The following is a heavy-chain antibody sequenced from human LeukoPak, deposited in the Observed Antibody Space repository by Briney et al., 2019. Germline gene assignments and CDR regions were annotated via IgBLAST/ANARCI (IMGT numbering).Heavy chain of an antibody. Sequence: GGSLRLSCAASGFTVSSNYMSWVRQAPGKGLEWVSVIGSDSGAIQYAESVKGRFTISRDNSKNTVYLQMSGLRADDTAVYYCAKYRTTSAPPRNFDYWGQGTLVTVSS. CDR3: AKYRTTSAPPRNFDY. J-gene: IGHJ4*02. CDR1: GFTVSSNY. V-gene: IGHV3-53*01. CDR2: IGSDSGAI. D-gene: IGHD1-14*01.